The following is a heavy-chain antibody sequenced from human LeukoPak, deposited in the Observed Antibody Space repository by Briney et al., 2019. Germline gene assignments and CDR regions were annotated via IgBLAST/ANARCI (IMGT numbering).Heavy chain of an antibody. CDR3: AEGRTAYCSSTSCYSIDY. V-gene: IGHV3-23*01. CDR1: GFTFSSYA. Sequence: GGSLRLSCAAPGFTFSSYAMSWVRQAPGKGLEWVSGISGSGASTYYADSVKGRFTISRDNSKNTLYLQMNSLRAEDTAVYYCAEGRTAYCSSTSCYSIDYWGQGTLVTVSS. J-gene: IGHJ4*02. CDR2: ISGSGAST. D-gene: IGHD2-2*01.